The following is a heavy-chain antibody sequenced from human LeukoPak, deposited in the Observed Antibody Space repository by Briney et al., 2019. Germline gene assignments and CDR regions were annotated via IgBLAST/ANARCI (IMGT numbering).Heavy chain of an antibody. V-gene: IGHV4-61*02. CDR1: GGSISGGSYY. CDR2: IYPSGST. D-gene: IGHD3-22*01. J-gene: IGHJ3*02. Sequence: SETLSLTCTVSGGSISGGSYYWSWIRQPAGKGLEWIGRIYPSGSTNYNPSLKSRVTISIDTSKNQFSLNLSSVTAADTAVYYCARHSYYYDSSGYWRVDAFDIWGQGTMVTVSS. CDR3: ARHSYYYDSSGYWRVDAFDI.